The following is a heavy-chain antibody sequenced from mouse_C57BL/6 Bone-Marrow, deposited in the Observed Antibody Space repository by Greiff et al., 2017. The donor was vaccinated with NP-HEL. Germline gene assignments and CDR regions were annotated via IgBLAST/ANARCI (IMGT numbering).Heavy chain of an antibody. CDR1: GYTFTSYG. CDR3: ASPIYYDYDWYFDV. CDR2: IYPRSGNT. Sequence: VQLQQSGAELARPGASVKLSCKASGYTFTSYGISWVKQRTGQGLEWIGEIYPRSGNTYYNEKLKGKATLTADKSSSTAYMEIRSLTSEDSAVYFCASPIYYDYDWYFDVWGTGTTVTVSS. J-gene: IGHJ1*03. D-gene: IGHD2-4*01. V-gene: IGHV1-81*01.